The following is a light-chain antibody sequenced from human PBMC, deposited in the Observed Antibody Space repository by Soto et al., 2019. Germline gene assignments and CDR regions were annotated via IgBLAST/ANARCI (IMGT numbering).Light chain of an antibody. Sequence: EIVLTQSPGTLSLSPGERASLSCRASQSVSSYLAWYQQKPGQAPRLLIYDASNRATGIPARFSGSGSGTDFTLTISSLEPEDFAAYYCQQRSNWPPTFGQGTRLEIK. V-gene: IGKV3-11*01. CDR1: QSVSSY. CDR3: QQRSNWPPT. J-gene: IGKJ5*01. CDR2: DAS.